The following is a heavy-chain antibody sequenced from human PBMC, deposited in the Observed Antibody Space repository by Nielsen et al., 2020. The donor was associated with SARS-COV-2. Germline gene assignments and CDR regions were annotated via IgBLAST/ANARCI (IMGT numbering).Heavy chain of an antibody. Sequence: ASVKVSCKASGYTFTSYGISWVRQAPGQGLEWMGWISAYNGNTNYAQKLQGRVTMTTDTSTSTAYMELRSLRSDDTAVYYCVRARGTVAYYGMDVWGQGTTVTVSS. J-gene: IGHJ6*02. V-gene: IGHV1-18*01. CDR3: VRARGTVAYYGMDV. D-gene: IGHD4-23*01. CDR1: GYTFTSYG. CDR2: ISAYNGNT.